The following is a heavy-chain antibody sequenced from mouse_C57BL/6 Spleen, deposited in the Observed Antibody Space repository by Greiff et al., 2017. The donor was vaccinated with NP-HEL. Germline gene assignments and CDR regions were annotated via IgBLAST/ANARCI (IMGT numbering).Heavy chain of an antibody. V-gene: IGHV1-80*01. Sequence: VQLQESGAELVKPGASVKISCKASGYAFSSYWMNWVKQRPGKGLEWIGQIYPGDGDTNYNGKFKGKATLTADKSSSTAYMQLSSLTSEDSAVYFCAGYYYGSSYGAMDYWGQGTSVTVSS. CDR3: AGYYYGSSYGAMDY. J-gene: IGHJ4*01. CDR1: GYAFSSYW. D-gene: IGHD1-1*01. CDR2: IYPGDGDT.